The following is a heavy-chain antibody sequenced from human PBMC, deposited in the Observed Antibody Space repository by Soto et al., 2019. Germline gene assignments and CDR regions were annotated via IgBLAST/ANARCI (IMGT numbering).Heavy chain of an antibody. D-gene: IGHD1-26*01. V-gene: IGHV3-23*01. CDR1: GFTFTSAA. Sequence: EVQLLESEGGLVQPGGSLRLSCAASGFTFTSAAVSWLRQAPGKGLEWVSTLSGSGATTYYADSVKGRFTISRDNSKNTLYLQMNSLRAEDTALYYCAKTRESGSYFYFDSWGQGALVTVSS. J-gene: IGHJ4*02. CDR3: AKTRESGSYFYFDS. CDR2: LSGSGATT.